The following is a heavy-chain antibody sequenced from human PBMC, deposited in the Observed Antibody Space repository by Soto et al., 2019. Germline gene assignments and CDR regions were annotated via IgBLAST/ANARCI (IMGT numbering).Heavy chain of an antibody. CDR1: GGSFSSYY. D-gene: IGHD1-26*01. CDR3: ASSEERLYYFDY. CDR2: IYYSGST. Sequence: ASETLSLTCAVYGGSFSSYYWSWIRQPPGKGLEWIGYIYYSGSTNYNPSLKSRVTISVDTSKNQFSLKLSSVTAADTAVYYCASSEERLYYFDYWGQGTLVTVSS. V-gene: IGHV4-59*01. J-gene: IGHJ4*02.